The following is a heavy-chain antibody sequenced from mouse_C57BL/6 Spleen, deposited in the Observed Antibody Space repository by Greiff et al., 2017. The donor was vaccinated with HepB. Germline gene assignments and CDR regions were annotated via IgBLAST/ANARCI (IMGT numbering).Heavy chain of an antibody. V-gene: IGHV2-2*01. J-gene: IGHJ3*01. CDR3: ASRYYGSSYGFAY. Sequence: QVQLKESGPGLVQPSQSLSITCTVSGFSLTSYGVHWVRQSPGKGLEWLGVIWSGGSTDYNAAFISSLSISKDNSKSQVFFKMNSLQADDTAIYYCASRYYGSSYGFAYWGQGTLVTVSA. CDR2: IWSGGST. CDR1: GFSLTSYG. D-gene: IGHD1-1*01.